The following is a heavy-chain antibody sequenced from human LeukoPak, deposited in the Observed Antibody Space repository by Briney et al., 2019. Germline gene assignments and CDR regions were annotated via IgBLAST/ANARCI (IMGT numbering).Heavy chain of an antibody. CDR1: GFTFSTYW. J-gene: IGHJ4*02. Sequence: PGGSVTLSCAASGFTFSTYWMHWVRQGPGKGLVWVSRVNSGGATSAYADSVKGRFTISRDNDKNTLYLQMNSPRVEDTAVYYCARDVDWILFDYWGQGTLVTVSS. CDR2: VNSGGATS. V-gene: IGHV3-74*01. CDR3: ARDVDWILFDY. D-gene: IGHD3-9*01.